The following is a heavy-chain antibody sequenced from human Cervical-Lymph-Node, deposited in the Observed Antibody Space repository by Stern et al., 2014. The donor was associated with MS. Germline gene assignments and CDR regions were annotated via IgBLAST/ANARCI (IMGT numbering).Heavy chain of an antibody. J-gene: IGHJ4*02. CDR3: ARDASVTPFDY. CDR1: GYTFSTYG. D-gene: IGHD3-16*02. CDR2: ISPYNAKK. V-gene: IGHV1-18*01. Sequence: QDQLVQSGAEVKKPGASVKVSCKASGYTFSTYGISWVRQAPGQRLEWMGWISPYNAKKNYAQNLQGRVTMTTDTSASTAYMELRSLRSDDTAVYYCARDASVTPFDYWGQGTLVTVSS.